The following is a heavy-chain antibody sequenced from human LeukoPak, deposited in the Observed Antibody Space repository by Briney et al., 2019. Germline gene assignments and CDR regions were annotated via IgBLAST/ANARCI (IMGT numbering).Heavy chain of an antibody. CDR1: GSSISGYY. V-gene: IGHV4-59*01. CDR3: ARGGYTYDYDY. Sequence: SETLSLTCTVSGSSISGYYWSWIRQPPGKGLEWIGYIYYSGSTNYNPSLKTRVTISVDTSKNQFSLKLSSVTAADTAVYYCARGGYTYDYDYWGQGTLVTVSS. D-gene: IGHD5-18*01. J-gene: IGHJ4*02. CDR2: IYYSGST.